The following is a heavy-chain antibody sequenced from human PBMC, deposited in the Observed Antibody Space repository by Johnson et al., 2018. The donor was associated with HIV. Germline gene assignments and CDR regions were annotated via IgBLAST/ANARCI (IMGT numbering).Heavy chain of an antibody. Sequence: QLVESGGGLVQPGRSLRLSCAASGFTFDDYAMHWVRQAPGKGLEWVSGISWNRGSRGYADSVKGRFTISSDNAKNSLYVQMNSLRAEDTALYYCAKDISLRYYYVLRGAFDIWGQGTMVTVSS. CDR1: GFTFDDYA. CDR3: AKDISLRYYYVLRGAFDI. V-gene: IGHV3-9*01. J-gene: IGHJ3*02. D-gene: IGHD3-10*02. CDR2: ISWNRGSR.